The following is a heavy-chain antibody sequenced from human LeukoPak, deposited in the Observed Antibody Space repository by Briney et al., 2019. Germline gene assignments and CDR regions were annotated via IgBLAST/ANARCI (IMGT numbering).Heavy chain of an antibody. Sequence: GGSLRLSCAASGFTFDDYGMSWVRQAPGKGLEWVSAISGSGGSTYYADSVKGRFTISRDNSKNTLYLQTNSLRAEDTAVYYCAKYSFGYDYYGMDVWGQGTTVTVSS. CDR2: ISGSGGST. D-gene: IGHD2-21*01. J-gene: IGHJ6*02. CDR3: AKYSFGYDYYGMDV. CDR1: GFTFDDYG. V-gene: IGHV3-23*01.